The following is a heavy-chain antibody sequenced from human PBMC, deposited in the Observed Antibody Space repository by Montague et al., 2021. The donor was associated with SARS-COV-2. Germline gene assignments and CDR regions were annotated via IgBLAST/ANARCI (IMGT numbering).Heavy chain of an antibody. J-gene: IGHJ6*02. CDR3: ARDPWRITIFEVVTRYGMDV. CDR1: GGSVSSGSYY. CDR2: IYYSGST. Sequence: SETLSLTCIVSGGSVSSGSYYWSWIRQPPGKGLEWVGYIYYSGSTXYKPSLKSRVTISVDTTKNQFSLKLSSVTAADTAVYYCARDPWRITIFEVVTRYGMDVWGQGTTVTVSS. D-gene: IGHD3-3*01. V-gene: IGHV4-61*01.